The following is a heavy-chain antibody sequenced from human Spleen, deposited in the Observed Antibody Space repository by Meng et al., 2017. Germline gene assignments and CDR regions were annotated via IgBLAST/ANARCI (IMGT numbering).Heavy chain of an antibody. CDR3: VRSSAWVRTGFDP. CDR2: INYGGHT. J-gene: IGHJ5*02. Sequence: QLQLQESGTGLLKPSETLSLTCTVSGGSISSSTYYWAWIRQPPGKGLEWIGSINYGGHTYYNPSLKSRVTVSIDTSRNQFSLWLTSVTAADTAVYYCVRSSAWVRTGFDPWGQGTLVTVSS. D-gene: IGHD6-19*01. V-gene: IGHV4-39*01. CDR1: GGSISSSTYY.